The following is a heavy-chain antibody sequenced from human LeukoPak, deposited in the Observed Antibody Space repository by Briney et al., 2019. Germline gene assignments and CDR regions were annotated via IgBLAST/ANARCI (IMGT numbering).Heavy chain of an antibody. V-gene: IGHV3-74*01. CDR3: AKERTLSWFGELSPPFDY. CDR2: INSDGRST. CDR1: GFTFSISW. D-gene: IGHD3-10*01. Sequence: GGSLRLSCAASGFTFSISWMRWVRQAPGKGLAWVSHINSDGRSTDYADSVRGRFTISRDNSKNTLYLQMNSLRAEDTAVYYCAKERTLSWFGELSPPFDYWGQGTLVTVSS. J-gene: IGHJ4*02.